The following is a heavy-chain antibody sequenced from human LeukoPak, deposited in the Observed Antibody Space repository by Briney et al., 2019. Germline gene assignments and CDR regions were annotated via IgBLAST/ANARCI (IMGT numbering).Heavy chain of an antibody. Sequence: SVKVSCKASGGTFSSYAISWVRQAPGQGLEWMGRIIPILGIANYAQKFQGRVTITADKSTGTAYMELSSLRSEDTAVYYCARGRFGELSHWNWFDPWGQGTLVTVSS. J-gene: IGHJ5*02. D-gene: IGHD3-10*01. CDR1: GGTFSSYA. CDR2: IIPILGIA. V-gene: IGHV1-69*04. CDR3: ARGRFGELSHWNWFDP.